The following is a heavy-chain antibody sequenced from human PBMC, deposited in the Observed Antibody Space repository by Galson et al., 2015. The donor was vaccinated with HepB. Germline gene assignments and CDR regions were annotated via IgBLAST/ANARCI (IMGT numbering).Heavy chain of an antibody. CDR2: INVDGTST. D-gene: IGHD6-13*01. Sequence: SLRLSCAASGFTFGTYWMHWARQAPGKGLVWVSRINVDGTSTNYADSVKGRFTISRDNARNTLYLQMNSLRAEDTAVFYCARGSKSGAGQKRSDSWGQGTLVTVSS. J-gene: IGHJ5*01. CDR3: ARGSKSGAGQKRSDS. V-gene: IGHV3-74*01. CDR1: GFTFGTYW.